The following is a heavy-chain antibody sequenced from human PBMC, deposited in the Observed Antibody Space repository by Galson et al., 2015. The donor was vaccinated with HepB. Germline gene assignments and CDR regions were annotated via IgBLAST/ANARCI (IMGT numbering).Heavy chain of an antibody. V-gene: IGHV3-23*01. J-gene: IGHJ4*02. D-gene: IGHD5-12*01. CDR2: ISGSGGST. CDR3: ASRRKKMLYSGYEPMFDY. Sequence: SLRLSCAASGFTFSSYAMSWVRQAPRKGLEWVSAISGSGGSTYYADSVKGRFTISRDNSKNTLYLQMNSLRAEDTAVYYCASRRKKMLYSGYEPMFDYWGQGTLVTVSS. CDR1: GFTFSSYA.